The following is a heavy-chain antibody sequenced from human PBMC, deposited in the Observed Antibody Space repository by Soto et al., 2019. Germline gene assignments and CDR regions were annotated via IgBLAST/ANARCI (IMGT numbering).Heavy chain of an antibody. J-gene: IGHJ4*02. CDR2: IKQDGSEE. CDR1: GFTFSGHW. Sequence: EVQLVESGGGLVQPGGSLRLSCVASGFTFSGHWMSWVRQAPGKGLEWVANIKQDGSEEHYVDAVKGGFAVARDNAENSLHLQMNSLRAEDTAVYYCARVVGATNPLHSWGQGTLVTVSS. CDR3: ARVVGATNPLHS. V-gene: IGHV3-7*01. D-gene: IGHD1-26*01.